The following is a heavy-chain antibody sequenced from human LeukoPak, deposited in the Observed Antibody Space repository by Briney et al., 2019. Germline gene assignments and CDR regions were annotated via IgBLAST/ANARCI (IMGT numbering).Heavy chain of an antibody. CDR2: IYYSGST. CDR1: GGSLSSYY. Sequence: SETLSLTCTVSGGSLSSYYWSWIRQPPGKGLEWIGYIYYSGSTNYNPSLKSRVTISVDTSKNQFSLKLSSVTAADTAVYYCASLRRDYDYWGQGTLVTVSS. J-gene: IGHJ4*02. D-gene: IGHD4-17*01. CDR3: ASLRRDYDY. V-gene: IGHV4-59*01.